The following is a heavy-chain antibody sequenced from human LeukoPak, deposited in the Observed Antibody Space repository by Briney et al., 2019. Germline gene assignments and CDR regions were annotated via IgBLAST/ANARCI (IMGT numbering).Heavy chain of an antibody. V-gene: IGHV1-46*01. J-gene: IGHJ6*03. CDR3: ASGMVVTPDEPIFYYYYYMDV. CDR2: INPSGGST. D-gene: IGHD4-23*01. CDR1: GYTFTSYY. Sequence: GASVKVSCKASGYTFTSYYMHWVRQAPGLGLEWMGIINPSGGSTSYAQKFQGRVTMTRDTSTSTVYMELSSLRSEDTAVYYCASGMVVTPDEPIFYYYYYMDVWGKGTTVTVSS.